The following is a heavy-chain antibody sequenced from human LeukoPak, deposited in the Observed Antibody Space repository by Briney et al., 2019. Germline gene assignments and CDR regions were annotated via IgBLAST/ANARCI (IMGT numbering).Heavy chain of an antibody. CDR3: ARGPGSGWYPDDY. CDR1: GYTFTCYY. J-gene: IGHJ4*02. V-gene: IGHV1-8*02. D-gene: IGHD6-19*01. CDR2: MNPNSGNT. Sequence: ASMKVSCKASGYTFTCYYMHWVRQATGQGLEWMGWMNPNSGNTGYAQKFQGRVTMTRNTSISTAYMELSSLRSEDTAVYYCARGPGSGWYPDDYWGQGTLVTVSS.